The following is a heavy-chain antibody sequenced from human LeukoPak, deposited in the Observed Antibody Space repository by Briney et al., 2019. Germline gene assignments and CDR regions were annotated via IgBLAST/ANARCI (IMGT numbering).Heavy chain of an antibody. Sequence: KPGGSLRLSCAASGFTFSSYSMNWVRQAPGKGLEWVSSISSSSSYIYYADSVKGRFTISRDNAKNSLYLQMNSLRAEDTAVYYCARDIRWFGTFDYWGQGTLVTVSS. D-gene: IGHD3-10*01. CDR1: GFTFSSYS. V-gene: IGHV3-21*01. CDR2: ISSSSSYI. J-gene: IGHJ4*02. CDR3: ARDIRWFGTFDY.